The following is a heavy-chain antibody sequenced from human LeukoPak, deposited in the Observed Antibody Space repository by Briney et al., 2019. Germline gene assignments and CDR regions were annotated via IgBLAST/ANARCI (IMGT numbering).Heavy chain of an antibody. D-gene: IGHD6-19*01. Sequence: ASVKVSCKASGYTFTDDYVHWVRQAPGQGLEWMGWISAYNGNTNYAQKLQGRVTMTTDTSTSTAYMELRSLRSDDTAVYYCARGGGSGWYGGHYYYYYYMDVWGKGTTVTVSS. CDR3: ARGGGSGWYGGHYYYYYYMDV. V-gene: IGHV1-18*04. CDR2: ISAYNGNT. CDR1: GYTFTDDY. J-gene: IGHJ6*03.